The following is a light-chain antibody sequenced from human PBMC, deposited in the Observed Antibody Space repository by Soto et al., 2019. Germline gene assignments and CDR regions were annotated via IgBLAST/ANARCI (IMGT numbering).Light chain of an antibody. CDR2: DVS. J-gene: IGLJ1*01. CDR1: SSDIGRYTY. V-gene: IGLV2-14*03. CDR3: SSYTSSSALVV. Sequence: QSVLTQPASVSGSPGQSITISCTGTSSDIGRYTYVSWYQQHPGKAPKLMIYDVSDRPSGVSNRFYGSMSGNTASLTISGLQPEDEADYYCSSYTSSSALVVFGTGTKLTVL.